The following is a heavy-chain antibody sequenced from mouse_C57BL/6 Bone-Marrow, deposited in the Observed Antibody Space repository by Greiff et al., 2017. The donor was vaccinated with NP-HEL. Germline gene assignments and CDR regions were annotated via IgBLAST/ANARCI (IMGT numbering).Heavy chain of an antibody. V-gene: IGHV1-19*01. Sequence: VQLQQSGPVLVKPGASVKMSCKASGYTFTDYYMNWVKQSHGKSLEWIGVINPYNGGTSYNQKFKGKATLTVDKSSSTAYMELNSLTSEDSAVYYCARRYGSRFGGFAYWGQGTLVTVSA. CDR3: ARRYGSRFGGFAY. D-gene: IGHD1-1*01. CDR1: GYTFTDYY. CDR2: INPYNGGT. J-gene: IGHJ3*01.